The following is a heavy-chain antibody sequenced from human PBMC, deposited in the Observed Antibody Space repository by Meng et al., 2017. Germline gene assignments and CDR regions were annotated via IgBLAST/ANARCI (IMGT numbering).Heavy chain of an antibody. J-gene: IGHJ4*02. CDR1: GASVSSNSAA. V-gene: IGHV6-1*01. CDR3: ARGSYSFDS. CDR2: AYYRSKWYH. Sequence: HLQQVGPGLGKPSQTLSLICAISGASVSSNSAAWNWIRQSPSRGLEWLGRAYYRSKWYHDYAESVKSRISIDPDTSKNQFSLQLRSVTPEDSAVYYCARGSYSFDSWGQRTLVTVSS. D-gene: IGHD1-26*01.